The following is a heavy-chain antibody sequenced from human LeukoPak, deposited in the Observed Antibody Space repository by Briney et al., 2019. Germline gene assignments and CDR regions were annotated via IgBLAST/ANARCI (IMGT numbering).Heavy chain of an antibody. CDR2: ISSSSSYI. J-gene: IGHJ4*02. CDR3: ARHSSRSGSFDY. V-gene: IGHV3-21*01. D-gene: IGHD6-13*01. Sequence: PGGSLRLSCAASGFTFSSYSMNWVRQAPGKGLEWVSSISSSSSYIYYADSVKGRFTISRDNAKNSLYLQVNSLRAEDTAVYYCARHSSRSGSFDYWGQGTLVTVSS. CDR1: GFTFSSYS.